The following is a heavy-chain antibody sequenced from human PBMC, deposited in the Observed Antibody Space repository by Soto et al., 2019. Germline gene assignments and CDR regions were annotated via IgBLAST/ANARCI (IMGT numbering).Heavy chain of an antibody. Sequence: SETLSLTCTVSGGSISSYYWSWIRQPPGKGLEWIGYIYYSGSTNYNPSLKSRVTISVDTSKNQFSLKLSSVTAADTAVYYCARKWSGWYSSLYYWGQGTLVTVSS. J-gene: IGHJ4*02. CDR2: IYYSGST. V-gene: IGHV4-59*01. D-gene: IGHD6-19*01. CDR3: ARKWSGWYSSLYY. CDR1: GGSISSYY.